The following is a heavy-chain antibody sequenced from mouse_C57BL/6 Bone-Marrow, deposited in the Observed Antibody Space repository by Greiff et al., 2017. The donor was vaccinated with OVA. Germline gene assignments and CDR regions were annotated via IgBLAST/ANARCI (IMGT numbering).Heavy chain of an antibody. J-gene: IGHJ4*01. Sequence: QVQLQQSGAELVMPGASVKLSCKASGYTFTSYWMHWVKQRHGQGLEWIGEIDPSDSYTHYNQKFKGKSTLTVDKSSSTAYMQLSSLTSEDSAVDDCARSGDPYARDYWGQGTAVSVSS. V-gene: IGHV1-69*01. CDR2: IDPSDSYT. D-gene: IGHD3-2*02. CDR1: GYTFTSYW. CDR3: ARSGDPYARDY.